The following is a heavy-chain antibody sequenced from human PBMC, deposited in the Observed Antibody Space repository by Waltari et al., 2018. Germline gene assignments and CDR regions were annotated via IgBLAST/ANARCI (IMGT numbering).Heavy chain of an antibody. CDR2: FNPSGGST. D-gene: IGHD2-21*01. CDR3: ALDTGALWMDV. Sequence: QVQLVQSGAEVKKPGASVKISCKTSEYTFTSSYIHRVRQAPGQGLGWMGIFNPSGGSTNYGQKIQGRVTMTRDTSTSTVYMELGSLSSEDTAVYCCALDTGALWMDVWGQGTTVTVSS. V-gene: IGHV1-46*01. J-gene: IGHJ6*02. CDR1: EYTFTSSY.